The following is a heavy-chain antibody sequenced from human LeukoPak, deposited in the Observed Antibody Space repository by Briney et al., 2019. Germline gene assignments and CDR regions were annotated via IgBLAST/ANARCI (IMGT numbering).Heavy chain of an antibody. Sequence: GGSLRLSCAASGFTFSSYAMSWVRQAPGKGLEWVSAISGSGGSTYYADSVKGRFTISRDNSKNTPYLQMNSLRAEDTAVYYCAKANVWGSYRYYFDYWGQGTLVTVSS. V-gene: IGHV3-23*01. J-gene: IGHJ4*02. D-gene: IGHD3-16*02. CDR1: GFTFSSYA. CDR2: ISGSGGST. CDR3: AKANVWGSYRYYFDY.